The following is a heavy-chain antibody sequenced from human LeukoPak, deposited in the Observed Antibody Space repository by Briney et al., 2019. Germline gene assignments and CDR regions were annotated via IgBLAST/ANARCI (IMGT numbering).Heavy chain of an antibody. J-gene: IGHJ4*02. D-gene: IGHD3-22*01. V-gene: IGHV4-59*01. Sequence: SETLSLTCTVSGVSISSYYWSWIRQPPGKGLEWIGSMYYSGSTKYNPSLQSRVTISVDTSKNQFSLKLSSVTAADSPVYHCARGPVSEVVVIPYFDYWGQGTLVTVSS. CDR3: ARGPVSEVVVIPYFDY. CDR1: GVSISSYY. CDR2: MYYSGST.